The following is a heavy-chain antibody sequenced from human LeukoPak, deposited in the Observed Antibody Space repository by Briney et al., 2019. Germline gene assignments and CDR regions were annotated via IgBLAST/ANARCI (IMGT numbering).Heavy chain of an antibody. CDR2: ISGSGGST. J-gene: IGHJ4*02. Sequence: PGGSLRLSCAASGFTFSSYAVSWVRQAPGKGLEWVSAISGSGGSTYYADSVKGRFTISRDNSKNTLYLQMNSLRAEDTAVYYCAKPQGDFWSGYYRRWGQGTLVTVSS. CDR3: AKPQGDFWSGYYRR. D-gene: IGHD3-3*01. V-gene: IGHV3-23*01. CDR1: GFTFSSYA.